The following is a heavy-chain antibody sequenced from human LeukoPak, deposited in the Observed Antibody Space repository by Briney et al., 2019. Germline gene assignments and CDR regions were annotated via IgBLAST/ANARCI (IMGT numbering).Heavy chain of an antibody. V-gene: IGHV4-61*02. J-gene: IGHJ4*02. CDR3: YFAGY. Sequence: SETLSLTCTVSSGSISGGSYYWSWIRQPAGKGLEWIGRIYINGSTNYNPSLKSRVTISIDTSKKQFSLKLTSVTAADTAVYYCYFAGYWGQGTLVTVSS. D-gene: IGHD3-9*01. CDR1: SGSISGGSYY. CDR2: IYINGST.